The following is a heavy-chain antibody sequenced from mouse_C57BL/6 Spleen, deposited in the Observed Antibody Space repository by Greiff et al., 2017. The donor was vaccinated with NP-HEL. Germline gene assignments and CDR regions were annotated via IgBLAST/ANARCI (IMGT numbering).Heavy chain of an antibody. CDR3: ARDRH. J-gene: IGHJ4*01. Sequence: EVKVVESGGGLVKPGGSLKLSCAASGFTFSSYAMSWVRQTPEKRLEWVATISDGGSYTYYPDNVKGRFTISRDNAKNNLYLQMSHLKSEDTAMYYCARDRHWGQGTSVTVSS. V-gene: IGHV5-4*01. CDR1: GFTFSSYA. CDR2: ISDGGSYT.